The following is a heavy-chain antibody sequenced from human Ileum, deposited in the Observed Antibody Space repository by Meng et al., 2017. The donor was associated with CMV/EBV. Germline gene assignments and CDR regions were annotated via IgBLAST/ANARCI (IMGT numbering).Heavy chain of an antibody. J-gene: IGHJ4*02. D-gene: IGHD5-24*01. CDR1: GFTFSSYG. CDR2: IRYDGSNT. Sequence: GESLKISCAASGFTFSSYGMHWVRQAPGKGLEWVAFIRYDGSNTLYADSVKGRFTVSRDNSKNTLYLQMSNLRAEDTAIYYCDGSDYWGQGTMVTVSS. CDR3: DGSDY. V-gene: IGHV3-30*02.